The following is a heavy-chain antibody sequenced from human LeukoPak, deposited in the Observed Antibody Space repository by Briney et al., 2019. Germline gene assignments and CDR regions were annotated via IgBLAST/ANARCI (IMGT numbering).Heavy chain of an antibody. CDR3: VRDSGGIPDY. V-gene: IGHV3-21*01. Sequence: NPGGSLRLSGAASGFIFSNYNMNWVRQAPGKGLEWLSSISSTSIYIYYADSVKGRYTISRENAKNSLYLQMNSLRAEDTAVYYCVRDSGGIPDYWGQGTLVTVSS. J-gene: IGHJ4*02. CDR2: ISSTSIYI. D-gene: IGHD6-13*01. CDR1: GFIFSNYN.